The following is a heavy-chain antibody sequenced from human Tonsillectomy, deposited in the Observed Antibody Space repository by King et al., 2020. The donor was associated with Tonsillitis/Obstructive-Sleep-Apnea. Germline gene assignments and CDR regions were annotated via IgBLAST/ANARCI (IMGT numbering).Heavy chain of an antibody. CDR2: IYHSGST. V-gene: IGHV4-4*02. Sequence: QLQESGPGLVKPSGTLSLTCAVSGGSISSSNWWSWVRQPPGKGLEWIGEIYHSGSTNYNPSLKSRVTISVDKSKNQFSLKLSSVTAADTAVYYCARGGRFLEWLSGDAPFLNWFDPWGQGTLVTVSS. D-gene: IGHD3-3*01. CDR1: GGSISSSNW. CDR3: ARGGRFLEWLSGDAPFLNWFDP. J-gene: IGHJ5*02.